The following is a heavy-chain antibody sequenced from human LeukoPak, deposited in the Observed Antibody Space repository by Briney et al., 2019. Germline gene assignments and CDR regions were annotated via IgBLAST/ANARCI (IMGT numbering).Heavy chain of an antibody. CDR2: IIPIFGTA. CDR3: ASTFGDILTGYLDY. D-gene: IGHD3-9*01. Sequence: SVKVSCKASGGTFSSYAISWVRQAPGQGLEWMGRIIPIFGTANYAQKFQGRVTITTDESTSTAYMELRSLRSEDTAVYYCASTFGDILTGYLDYWGQGTLVTVSS. CDR1: GGTFSSYA. V-gene: IGHV1-69*05. J-gene: IGHJ4*02.